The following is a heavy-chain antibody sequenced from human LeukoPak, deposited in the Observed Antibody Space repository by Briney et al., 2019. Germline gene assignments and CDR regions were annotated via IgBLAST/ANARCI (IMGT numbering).Heavy chain of an antibody. Sequence: ASVKVSCRASGYTFTTHDINWVRQATGQGLEWLGWMGPNSGDTGYAQKFQGRVTMTSDSSISTAFMELSSLRSEDTAIYYCVRTPPNWGFDYWGQGTLVTVSS. CDR1: GYTFTTHD. D-gene: IGHD3-16*01. J-gene: IGHJ4*02. CDR2: MGPNSGDT. CDR3: VRTPPNWGFDY. V-gene: IGHV1-8*01.